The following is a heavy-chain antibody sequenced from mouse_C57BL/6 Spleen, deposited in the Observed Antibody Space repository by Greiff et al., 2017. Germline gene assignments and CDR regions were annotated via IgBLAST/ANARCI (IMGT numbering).Heavy chain of an antibody. J-gene: IGHJ4*01. CDR1: GFTFSDYY. CDR2: INYDGSST. V-gene: IGHV5-16*01. Sequence: EVKLVESEGGLVQPGSSMKLSCTASGFTFSDYYMAWVRQVPEKGLEWVANINYDGSSTYYLDSLKSRFIISRDNAKNILYLQMSSLKSEDTATYYCARVVLRWYYAMDYWGQGTSVTVSS. D-gene: IGHD1-1*01. CDR3: ARVVLRWYYAMDY.